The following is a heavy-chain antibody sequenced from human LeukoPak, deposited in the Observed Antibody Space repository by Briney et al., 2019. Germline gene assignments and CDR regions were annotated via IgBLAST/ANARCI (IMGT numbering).Heavy chain of an antibody. V-gene: IGHV3-48*04. J-gene: IGHJ4*02. CDR3: ATITVAGIY. D-gene: IGHD6-19*01. CDR2: ISSSSSTI. Sequence: GGSLRLSCAATGFTFSSYSMNWVRQAPGTGLERVSYISSSSSTIYYADSVKGRFTISRDNAKNSLYLQMNSLRAEDTAVYYCATITVAGIYWGQGTLVTVSS. CDR1: GFTFSSYS.